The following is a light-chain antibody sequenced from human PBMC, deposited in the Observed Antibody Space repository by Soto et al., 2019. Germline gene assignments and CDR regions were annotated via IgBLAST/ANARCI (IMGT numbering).Light chain of an antibody. CDR3: HQYGDSAHT. CDR1: QSVRNGA. CDR2: GAS. Sequence: EIVLTQSPGTLSLSPGEGATVSCRASQSVRNGALAWYQQKPGQAPRLLIFGASSRATDITDRFSASGSGTHFTLTISRLEHEDFAVYYCHQYGDSAHTFGQGTKLDIK. J-gene: IGKJ2*01. V-gene: IGKV3-20*01.